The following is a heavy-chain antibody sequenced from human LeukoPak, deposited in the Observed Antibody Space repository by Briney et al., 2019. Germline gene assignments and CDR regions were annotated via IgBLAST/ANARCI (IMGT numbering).Heavy chain of an antibody. J-gene: IGHJ6*03. D-gene: IGHD3-3*01. V-gene: IGHV1-69*13. CDR1: GYTFTSYG. CDR2: IIPIFGTA. CDR3: ARERAPTYYDFWSGPDYYYYYMDV. Sequence: SVKVSCKASGYTFTSYGISWVRQAPGQGLEWMGGIIPIFGTANYAQKFQGRVTITADESTSTAYMELSSLRSEDTAVYYCARERAPTYYDFWSGPDYYYYYMDVWGKGTTVTVSS.